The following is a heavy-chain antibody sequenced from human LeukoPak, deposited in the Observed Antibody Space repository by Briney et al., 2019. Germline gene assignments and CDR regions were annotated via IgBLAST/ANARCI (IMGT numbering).Heavy chain of an antibody. Sequence: GGSLRLSCAGSGFAFSEYWMHWARQTPEKGLMWVSRINDGGTYTAYADSVKGRFAVSRDNAENTLYLQMNTLRADDTAVYYCARGGPQSTSPADYWGQGTLVTVSS. CDR2: INDGGTYT. D-gene: IGHD2-2*01. CDR1: GFAFSEYW. J-gene: IGHJ4*02. CDR3: ARGGPQSTSPADY. V-gene: IGHV3-74*01.